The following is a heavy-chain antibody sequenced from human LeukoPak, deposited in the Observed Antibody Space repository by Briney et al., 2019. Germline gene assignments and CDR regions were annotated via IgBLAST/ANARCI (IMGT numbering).Heavy chain of an antibody. J-gene: IGHJ4*02. CDR3: VRHSHDTSGYPGY. CDR2: INPSGGST. D-gene: IGHD3-22*01. CDR1: GYAFTSNY. V-gene: IGHV1-46*01. Sequence: ASVTVSFKASGYAFTSNYMHWVWHAPGQGLEWKGIINPSGGSTSYAQKSQSRVTMTRDTSTSTDYMELRSSGSAAQAVYYCVRHSHDTSGYPGYWGQGTLVTVSS.